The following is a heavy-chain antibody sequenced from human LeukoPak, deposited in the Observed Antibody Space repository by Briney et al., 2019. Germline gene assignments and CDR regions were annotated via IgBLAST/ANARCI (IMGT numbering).Heavy chain of an antibody. V-gene: IGHV3-53*05. CDR3: AKAMSRDQYYYDSSGLDAFDI. CDR1: GYNVNSNY. D-gene: IGHD3-22*01. J-gene: IGHJ3*02. CDR2: IYVGGNT. Sequence: SGGSLRLSCRTSGYNVNSNYMSWVRQAPGKGLEWVSVIYVGGNTYYADSVKGRFTISRDNSKNTLYLQMSSLRAEDTAVYYCAKAMSRDQYYYDSSGLDAFDIWGQGTMVTVSS.